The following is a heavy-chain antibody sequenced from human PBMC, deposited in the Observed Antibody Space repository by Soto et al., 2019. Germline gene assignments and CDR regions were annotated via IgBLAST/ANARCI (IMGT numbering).Heavy chain of an antibody. CDR1: GHTFRSDA. CDR3: ASIAAATNNWFDP. CDR2: IIPIFGTA. Sequence: SVTVCCKTSGHTFRSDAISWVRPDPGQGLEWMGGIIPIFGTANYAQKFQGRVTITADKSTSTAYMELSSLRSEDTAVYYCASIAAATNNWFDPWGQGTLVTVCS. J-gene: IGHJ5*02. V-gene: IGHV1-69*06. D-gene: IGHD6-13*01.